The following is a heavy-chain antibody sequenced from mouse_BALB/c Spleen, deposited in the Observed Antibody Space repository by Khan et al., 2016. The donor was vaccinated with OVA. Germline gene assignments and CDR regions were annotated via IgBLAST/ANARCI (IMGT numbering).Heavy chain of an antibody. CDR3: AKDPPYYCMDY. CDR2: IWACRSK. V-gene: IGHV2-6-5*01. CDR1: GFSLTDYV. Sequence: VQLQESGPGLVAPSQSLSITCTVSGFSLTDYVVSWISKPPGKGLEWLGVIWACRSKDYNSLLKSRLSNSKDNSKSQVFYKVNSLQTDDTANYYCAKDPPYYCMDYWGQGTSVTVSS. J-gene: IGHJ4*01.